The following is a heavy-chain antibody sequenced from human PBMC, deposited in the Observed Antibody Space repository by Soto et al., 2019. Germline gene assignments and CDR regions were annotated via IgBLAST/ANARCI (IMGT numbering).Heavy chain of an antibody. D-gene: IGHD6-6*01. CDR1: GFIFSSYA. V-gene: IGHV3-23*01. J-gene: IGHJ5*02. CDR3: AKDSVHNLYRTSSLEDCFGP. CDR2: ISGTGVNT. Sequence: LRLSCEASGFIFSSYAITWVRQAPGKGLEWVSTISGTGVNTYYADSVKGRFTVSRDNSKNTVWLQMNSLRAADSSVYYCAKDSVHNLYRTSSLEDCFGPWGQGTLVTVSS.